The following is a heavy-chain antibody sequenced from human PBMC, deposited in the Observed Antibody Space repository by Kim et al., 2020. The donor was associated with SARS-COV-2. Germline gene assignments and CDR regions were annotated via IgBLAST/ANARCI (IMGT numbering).Heavy chain of an antibody. Sequence: GGSLRLSCAASGFTFSSFWMHWVRQAPGKGLVWVSRINSDGNSARHADSVKGRFTNSRDNAKNTLYMEMNSLRAEDTAVNYCVVDSYYYYGMDVWGQGTTVTV. V-gene: IGHV3-74*01. CDR2: INSDGNSA. CDR3: VVDSYYYYGMDV. CDR1: GFTFSSFW. J-gene: IGHJ6*02. D-gene: IGHD2-21*01.